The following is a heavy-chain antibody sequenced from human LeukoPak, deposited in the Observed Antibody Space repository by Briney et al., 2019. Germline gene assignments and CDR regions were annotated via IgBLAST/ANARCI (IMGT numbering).Heavy chain of an antibody. CDR3: AKDLPYSGSYGGSFDY. V-gene: IGHV3-11*01. CDR1: GFTFSDYY. J-gene: IGHJ4*02. D-gene: IGHD1-26*01. Sequence: GGSLRLSCAASGFTFSDYYMSWIRQAPGKGLEWVSYISSSGSTIYYADSVKGRFTISRDNSKNTLYLQMNSLRAEDTAVYYCAKDLPYSGSYGGSFDYWGQGTLVTVSS. CDR2: ISSSGSTI.